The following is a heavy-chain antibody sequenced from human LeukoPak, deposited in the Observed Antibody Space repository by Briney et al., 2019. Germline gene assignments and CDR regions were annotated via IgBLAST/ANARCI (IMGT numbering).Heavy chain of an antibody. V-gene: IGHV3-7*03. D-gene: IGHD3-10*01. CDR3: ARDGLLWFGELPCFDY. CDR1: GFTFSSYW. Sequence: PGGSLRLSCAASGFTFSSYWMSWVRQAPGKGLEWVANIKQDGSEKYYVDSAKGRFTISRDNAKNSLYLQMNSLRAEDTAVYYCARDGLLWFGELPCFDYWGQGTLVTVSS. CDR2: IKQDGSEK. J-gene: IGHJ4*02.